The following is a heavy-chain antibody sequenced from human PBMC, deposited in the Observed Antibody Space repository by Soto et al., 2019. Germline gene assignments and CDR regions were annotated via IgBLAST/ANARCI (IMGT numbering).Heavy chain of an antibody. CDR1: GASVSGEIYY. Sequence: PSETLSLTCTFSGASVSGEIYYWNWIRQPPGKGLEWIGYLYYSGSTNYKSSLKTRVTLSLDTSKNQFSLNLNSVTAADTAVYYCARGRDHNYYGMEVWSQGTTVTVSS. CDR2: LYYSGST. CDR3: ARGRDHNYYGMEV. J-gene: IGHJ6*01. D-gene: IGHD2-21*01. V-gene: IGHV4-61*01.